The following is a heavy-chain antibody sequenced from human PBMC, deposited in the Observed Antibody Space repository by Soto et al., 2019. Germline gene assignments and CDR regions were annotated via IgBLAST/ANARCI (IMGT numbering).Heavy chain of an antibody. D-gene: IGHD1-26*01. CDR1: GDSVSSNSAA. CDR2: TYYRSKWYN. V-gene: IGHV6-1*01. J-gene: IGHJ5*02. CDR3: ARDGVHSGSYYRWFDP. Sequence: SQTLSLTCAISGDSVSSNSAAWNWIRQSPSRGLEWLGRTYYRSKWYNDYAVSVKSRITINPDTSKNQFSLQLNSVTPEDTAVFFCARDGVHSGSYYRWFDPWGQGTLVTVPS.